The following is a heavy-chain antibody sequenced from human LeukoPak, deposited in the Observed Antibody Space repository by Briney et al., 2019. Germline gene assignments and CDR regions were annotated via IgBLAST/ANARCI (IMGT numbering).Heavy chain of an antibody. CDR3: ARGLYGSGSYYLNWFDP. J-gene: IGHJ5*02. V-gene: IGHV4-59*12. CDR1: GGSISSYY. CDR2: IYYSGST. Sequence: PSETLSLTCTVSGGSISSYYWSRIRQPPGKGLEWIGYIYYSGSTNYNPSLKSRVTISVDTSKNQFSLKLSSVTAADTAVYYCARGLYGSGSYYLNWFDPWGQGTLVTVSS. D-gene: IGHD3-10*01.